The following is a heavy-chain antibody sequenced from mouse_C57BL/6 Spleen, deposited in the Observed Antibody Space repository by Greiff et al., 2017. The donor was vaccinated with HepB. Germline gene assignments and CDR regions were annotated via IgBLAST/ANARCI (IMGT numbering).Heavy chain of an antibody. Sequence: VQLQQPGAELVKPGASVKLSCKASGYTFTSYWMHWVKQRPGQGLEWIGMIHPNSGSTNYNEKFKSKATLTVDKSSSTAYMQLSSLTSEDSAVYYCAKYPGGYYYGSSPCYFDYWGQGTTLTVSS. J-gene: IGHJ2*01. CDR1: GYTFTSYW. V-gene: IGHV1-64*01. CDR3: AKYPGGYYYGSSPCYFDY. CDR2: IHPNSGST. D-gene: IGHD1-1*01.